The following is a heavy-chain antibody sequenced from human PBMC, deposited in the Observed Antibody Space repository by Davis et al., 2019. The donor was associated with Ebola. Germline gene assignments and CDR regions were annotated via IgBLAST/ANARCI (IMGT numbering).Heavy chain of an antibody. CDR2: IYYSGST. J-gene: IGHJ5*02. CDR3: ARVFGPYNWFDP. Sequence: MPSETLSLTCTVSGGSISSSSYYWGWIRQPPGKGLEWIGSIYYSGSTYYSPSLKSRVTISVDTSKNQFSLKLSSVTAADTAVYYCARVFGPYNWFDPWGQGTLVTVSS. CDR1: GGSISSSSYY. D-gene: IGHD3-16*01. V-gene: IGHV4-39*01.